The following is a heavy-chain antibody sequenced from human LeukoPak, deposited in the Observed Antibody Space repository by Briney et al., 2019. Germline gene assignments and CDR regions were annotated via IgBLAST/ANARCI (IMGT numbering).Heavy chain of an antibody. V-gene: IGHV1-18*01. J-gene: IGHJ5*02. Sequence: ASVKVSCKASGYTFTSYGISWVRQAPGQGLEWVGWISAYNGNTNYAQKLQGRVTMTTDTSTSTAYMELSSLTSEDTAVYYCARDLAMVRGARYRPYKWFDPWGQGTLVTVSS. CDR1: GYTFTSYG. CDR2: ISAYNGNT. CDR3: ARDLAMVRGARYRPYKWFDP. D-gene: IGHD3-10*01.